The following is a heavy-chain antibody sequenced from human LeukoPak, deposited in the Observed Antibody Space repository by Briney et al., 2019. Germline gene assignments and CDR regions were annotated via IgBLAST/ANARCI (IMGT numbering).Heavy chain of an antibody. CDR3: ARGNVDTAMATDY. V-gene: IGHV4-34*01. Sequence: PSETLSLTCAVYGGSFSGYYRSWIRQPPGKGLEWIGEINHSGSTNYNPSLKSRVTISVDTSKNQFSLKLSSVTAADTAVYYCARGNVDTAMATDYWGQGTLVTVSS. J-gene: IGHJ4*02. D-gene: IGHD5-18*01. CDR2: INHSGST. CDR1: GGSFSGYY.